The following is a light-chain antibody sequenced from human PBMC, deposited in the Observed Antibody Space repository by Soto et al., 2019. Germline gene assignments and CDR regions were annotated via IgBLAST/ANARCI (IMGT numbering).Light chain of an antibody. V-gene: IGLV1-51*02. CDR2: ENS. CDR1: SSNIGNNY. CDR3: GTWDSSLSAGV. J-gene: IGLJ2*01. Sequence: QSVLTQPPSVSAAPGQKVTISCSGSSSNIGNNYVSWYQQLPGTAPTLLIYENSKRPSGIPDRFSGSKSGTSATLGITGLQTGDEADYYCGTWDSSLSAGVFGGGTKLTVL.